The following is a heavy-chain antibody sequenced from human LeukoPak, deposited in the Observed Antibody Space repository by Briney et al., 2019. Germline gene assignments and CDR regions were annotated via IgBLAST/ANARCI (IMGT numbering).Heavy chain of an antibody. CDR3: ARGSNWFDP. Sequence: SETLSLTCTVSGGSISSYYWSWIRQPPGKGLEWIGYIYYSGSTNYDPSLKSRVTISVDTSKNQFSLKLSSVTAADTAVYYCARGSNWFDPWGQGTLVTVSS. J-gene: IGHJ5*02. CDR2: IYYSGST. CDR1: GGSISSYY. V-gene: IGHV4-59*01.